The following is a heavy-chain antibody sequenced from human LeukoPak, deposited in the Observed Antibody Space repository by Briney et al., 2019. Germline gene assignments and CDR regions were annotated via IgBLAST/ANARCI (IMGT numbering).Heavy chain of an antibody. D-gene: IGHD3-22*01. CDR1: GFTFSNYA. J-gene: IGHJ4*02. CDR3: ATTYYYDSSGYPPFDY. Sequence: GGSLRLSCAASGFTFSNYAMSWVRQAPGKGLEWVSVIYSGGSTYYADSVKGRFTISRDNSKNTLYLQMNSLRAEDTAVYYCATTYYYDSSGYPPFDYWGQGTLVTVSS. V-gene: IGHV3-53*01. CDR2: IYSGGST.